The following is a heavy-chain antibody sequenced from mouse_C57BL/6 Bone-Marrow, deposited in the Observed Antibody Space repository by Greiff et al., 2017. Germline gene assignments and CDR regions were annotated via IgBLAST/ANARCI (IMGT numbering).Heavy chain of an antibody. J-gene: IGHJ2*01. CDR3: VWGRDAYCAF. CDR1: GYTFTSYW. D-gene: IGHD4-1*01. CDR2: IHPNTGST. V-gene: IGHV1-64*01. Sequence: QVQLQQPGAELVKPGASVKLSCKASGYTFTSYWMHWVKQRPGQGLEWIGMIHPNTGSTNYNEKFKSKATLTVDKSSSTAYMQLSSLTSEDYAVYYCVWGRDAYCAFGCRGTTLPVSS.